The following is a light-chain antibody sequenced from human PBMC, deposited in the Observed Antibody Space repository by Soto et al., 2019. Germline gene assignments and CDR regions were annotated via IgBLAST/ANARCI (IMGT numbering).Light chain of an antibody. J-gene: IGKJ4*01. CDR3: QQYGSSPLT. CDR1: QSVSSNY. V-gene: IGKV3-20*01. CDR2: GAS. Sequence: EIVLTQSPGTLSLSPGERGTLSCRASQSVSSNYLAWYQQKPGQAPRLLIYGASSRATGVPDRFSGSGSGTDFTLTISRLEPEDFAVFYCQQYGSSPLTFGGGTKAEIK.